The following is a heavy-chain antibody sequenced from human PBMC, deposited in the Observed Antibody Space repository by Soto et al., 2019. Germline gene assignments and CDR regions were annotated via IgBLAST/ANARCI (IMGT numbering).Heavy chain of an antibody. J-gene: IGHJ4*02. V-gene: IGHV2-5*02. Sequence: QITLKESGPTLVKPTQTLTLTCTFSGFSLSTSAEGVGWIRQPPGKALEWLALIYWDGDERYSPSLKSRLTITKVTSKNQVVLTMTNMDPADTATYSCAHGSCTSADCYPNPYLDYWGQGILVTVSS. CDR2: IYWDGDE. CDR3: AHGSCTSADCYPNPYLDY. D-gene: IGHD2-2*01. CDR1: GFSLSTSAEG.